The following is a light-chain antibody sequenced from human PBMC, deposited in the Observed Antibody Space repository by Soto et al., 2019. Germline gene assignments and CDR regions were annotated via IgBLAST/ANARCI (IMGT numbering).Light chain of an antibody. Sequence: EIVMTQSPATLSLSPGERATLSCRASQTIDNTLAWYQRKPGQAPRLLIYDASTRATGVPARFSGSGSGTDFTLTISSLEPEDFAVYYCQQYGSSPPITFGQGTRLEIK. CDR3: QQYGSSPPIT. CDR1: QTIDNT. J-gene: IGKJ5*01. V-gene: IGKV3-15*01. CDR2: DAS.